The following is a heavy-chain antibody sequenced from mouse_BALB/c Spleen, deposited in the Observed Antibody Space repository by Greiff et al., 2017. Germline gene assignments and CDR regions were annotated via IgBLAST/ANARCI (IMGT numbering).Heavy chain of an antibody. CDR1: GYSFTSYW. Sequence: QVQLKESGPQLVRPGASVKISCKASGYSFTSYWMHWVKQRPGQGLEWIGMIDPSDSETRLNQKFKDKATLTVDKSSSTAYMQLSSPTSEDSAVYYCARGGFTATGAMDYWGQGTSVTVSS. D-gene: IGHD1-2*01. CDR3: ARGGFTATGAMDY. J-gene: IGHJ4*01. V-gene: IGHV1S126*01. CDR2: IDPSDSET.